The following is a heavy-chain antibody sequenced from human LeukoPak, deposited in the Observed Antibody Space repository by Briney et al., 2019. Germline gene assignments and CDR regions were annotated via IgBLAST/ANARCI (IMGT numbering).Heavy chain of an antibody. J-gene: IGHJ4*02. CDR1: GFTFDDYT. D-gene: IGHD3-22*01. CDR3: AKASHYYDSSGFDY. Sequence: GGSLTLPWAASGFTFDDYTRHWLRQAPGGGWEGVSLIIWDGGSTYYADPVRGRFTISRDNSKNSLYLQMNSLRTEDTALYYCAKASHYYDSSGFDYWGQGTLVTVSS. CDR2: IIWDGGST. V-gene: IGHV3-43*01.